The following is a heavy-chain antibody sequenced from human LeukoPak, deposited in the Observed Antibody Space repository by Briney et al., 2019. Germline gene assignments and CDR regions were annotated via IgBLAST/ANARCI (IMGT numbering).Heavy chain of an antibody. CDR1: GGSFSGNY. V-gene: IGHV4-34*01. J-gene: IGHJ5*02. CDR3: ARHYGP. CDR2: ITHRGSS. D-gene: IGHD3-16*01. Sequence: SETLSLTCAVSGGSFSGNYWSWIRQSPGKGLEWLGEITHRGSSKYNPSLKSRVTISVDTSKNQFSLKLNSVTAADTAVYYCARHYGPWGQGTLVTVSS.